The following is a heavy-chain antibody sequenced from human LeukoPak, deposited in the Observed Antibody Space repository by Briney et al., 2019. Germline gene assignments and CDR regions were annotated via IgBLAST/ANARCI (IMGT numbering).Heavy chain of an antibody. CDR1: GFTFSSYS. J-gene: IGHJ1*01. V-gene: IGHV3-48*01. D-gene: IGHD5/OR15-5a*01. CDR2: ISSSSSTI. Sequence: GGSLRLSCAASGFTFSSYSMNWVRQAPGKGLEWVSYISSSSSTIYYVDSVKGRFTISRDSSKNTLYLQMDSLRVEDTAVYYCAKERRGFYAQHWGQGTLVTVSS. CDR3: AKERRGFYAQH.